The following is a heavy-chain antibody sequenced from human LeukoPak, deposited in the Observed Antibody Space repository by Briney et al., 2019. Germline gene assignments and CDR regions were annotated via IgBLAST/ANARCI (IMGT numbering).Heavy chain of an antibody. CDR1: GFTFSSYW. V-gene: IGHV3-74*01. J-gene: IGHJ4*02. CDR3: ARARGSRTYYYDSSGYYYFDY. D-gene: IGHD3-22*01. Sequence: GGSLRLSCAASGFTFSSYWMHWVRQAPGKGLVWVSRINTDGSSTSYADSVKGRFTISRDNAKNTLYLQMNSLRAEDTAVYYCARARGSRTYYYDSSGYYYFDYWGQGTLVTVSS. CDR2: INTDGSST.